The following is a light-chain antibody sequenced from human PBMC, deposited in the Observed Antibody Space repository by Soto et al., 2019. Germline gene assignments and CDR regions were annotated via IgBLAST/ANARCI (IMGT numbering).Light chain of an antibody. Sequence: QSVLTQPASVSGSPGQSITISCTGTSSDVGRYNLVSWFQQHPGKAPKLMIYEVTKRPSGVSNRFSASKSGNTASLTISGLQSEDEADYYCYSYAGSTTVVVFGGGTKLTVL. CDR3: YSYAGSTTVVV. CDR1: SSDVGRYNL. J-gene: IGLJ2*01. CDR2: EVT. V-gene: IGLV2-23*02.